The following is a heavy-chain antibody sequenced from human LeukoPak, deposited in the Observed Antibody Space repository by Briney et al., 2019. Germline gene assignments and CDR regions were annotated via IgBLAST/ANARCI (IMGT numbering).Heavy chain of an antibody. V-gene: IGHV1-46*01. CDR2: INPSGGST. D-gene: IGHD2-2*02. CDR1: GYTFTSYY. J-gene: IGHJ5*02. Sequence: ASVKVSCKASGYTFTSYYMHWVPHAPGQGLEWMVIINPSGGSTSYAQKFQGRVTMTRDTSTSTVYMELSSLRSEDTAVYYCARERDIVVVPAAIHSWFDPWGQGTLVTVSS. CDR3: ARERDIVVVPAAIHSWFDP.